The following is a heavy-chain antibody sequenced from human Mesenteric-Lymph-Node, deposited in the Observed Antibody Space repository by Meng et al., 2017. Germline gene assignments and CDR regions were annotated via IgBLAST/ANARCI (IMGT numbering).Heavy chain of an antibody. CDR2: VYHRGDT. D-gene: IGHD5-24*01. Sequence: QVQLQESGPGLVKPSGTLSLTCTVSGDSISSDIWWSWVRQPPGKGLEWIGEVYHRGDTNYNPSLKSRVVISVDRSKNQFSLNLSSVTAADTAVYYRATQESRDGHNPYWGQGTLVTVSS. J-gene: IGHJ4*02. CDR1: GDSISSDIW. CDR3: ATQESRDGHNPY. V-gene: IGHV4-4*02.